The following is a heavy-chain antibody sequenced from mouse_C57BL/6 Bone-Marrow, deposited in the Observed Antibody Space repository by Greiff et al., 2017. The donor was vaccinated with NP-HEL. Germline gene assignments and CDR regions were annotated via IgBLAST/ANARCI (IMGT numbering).Heavy chain of an antibody. J-gene: IGHJ2*01. CDR3: ARLYYDYDGPFDY. D-gene: IGHD2-4*01. V-gene: IGHV1-20*01. Sequence: VQLQQSGPELVKPGDSVKISCKASGYSFTGYFMNWVMQSHGKSLEWIGRINPYNGDTFYNQKFKGKATLTVDKSSSTAHMELRSLTSEDSAVYYCARLYYDYDGPFDYWGQGTTLTVSS. CDR2: INPYNGDT. CDR1: GYSFTGYF.